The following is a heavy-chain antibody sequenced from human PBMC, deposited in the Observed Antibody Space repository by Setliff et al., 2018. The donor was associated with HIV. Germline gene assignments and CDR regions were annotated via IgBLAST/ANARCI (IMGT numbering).Heavy chain of an antibody. V-gene: IGHV4-34*01. J-gene: IGHJ3*02. CDR3: ARGLEAYSGADCPEDAFDI. CDR1: GGSFSGYY. Sequence: SETLSLTCAVYGGSFSGYYWSWIRQPPGKGLEWIGEINHSGSTNYNPSLKSRVTISVGTSKNQFSLKLSSVTAADTAVYYCARGLEAYSGADCPEDAFDIWGQGTLVTVSS. D-gene: IGHD2-21*01. CDR2: INHSGST.